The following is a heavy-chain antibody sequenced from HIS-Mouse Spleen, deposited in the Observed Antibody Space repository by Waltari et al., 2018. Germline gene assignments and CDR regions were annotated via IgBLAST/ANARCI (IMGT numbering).Heavy chain of an antibody. CDR3: ARGRRYYGSGSYGSFDY. Sequence: QLQLQESGPGLVKPSETLSLTCTVSGGSISSSSYYWGWIRQPPGKGLQWIGSTYYSGSTYYNPALKSRVTISVDTSKNQFSLKLSSVTAADTAVYYCARGRRYYGSGSYGSFDYWGQGTLVTVSS. J-gene: IGHJ4*02. CDR1: GGSISSSSYY. V-gene: IGHV4-39*07. D-gene: IGHD3-10*01. CDR2: TYYSGST.